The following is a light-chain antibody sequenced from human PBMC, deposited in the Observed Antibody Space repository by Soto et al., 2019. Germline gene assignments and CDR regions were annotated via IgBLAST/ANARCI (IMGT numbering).Light chain of an antibody. Sequence: QSALTQPRSVTGSPGQSVTISCTGSSSDVGLYDHVSWYQQHPGKAPKFVIYGVNERPSGVPDRFSGSKSGNTASLTISGLRAEDEADYYGCSYAGTPYVFGSGTKLTVL. CDR2: GVN. V-gene: IGLV2-11*01. CDR3: CSYAGTPYV. CDR1: SSDVGLYDH. J-gene: IGLJ1*01.